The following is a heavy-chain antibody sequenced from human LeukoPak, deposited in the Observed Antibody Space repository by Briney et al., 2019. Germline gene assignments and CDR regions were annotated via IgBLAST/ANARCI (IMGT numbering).Heavy chain of an antibody. V-gene: IGHV3-48*03. CDR2: ISSSGSTI. CDR3: TNNLYSGYDYDGY. D-gene: IGHD5-12*01. Sequence: GGSLRLSCAASGFTFSSYEMNWVRQAPGKGLEWVSYISSSGSTIYYADSVKGRFTISRDNAKNSLYLQMNSLRAEDTAVYYCTNNLYSGYDYDGYWGQGTLVTVSS. J-gene: IGHJ4*02. CDR1: GFTFSSYE.